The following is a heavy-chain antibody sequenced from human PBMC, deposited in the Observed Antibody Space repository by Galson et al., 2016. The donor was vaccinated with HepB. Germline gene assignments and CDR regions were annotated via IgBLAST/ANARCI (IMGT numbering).Heavy chain of an antibody. V-gene: IGHV3-11*01. D-gene: IGHD1-26*01. Sequence: SLRLSCAASGFTLSDFYMSWIRQAPGKGLEWVSYISISGNDIDYADSVKGRLTISRDKAKNSLYLQMNSLRAEDTAVYFCARDIGRNWFDPWGQGTLVTVSS. CDR2: ISISGNDI. J-gene: IGHJ5*02. CDR3: ARDIGRNWFDP. CDR1: GFTLSDFY.